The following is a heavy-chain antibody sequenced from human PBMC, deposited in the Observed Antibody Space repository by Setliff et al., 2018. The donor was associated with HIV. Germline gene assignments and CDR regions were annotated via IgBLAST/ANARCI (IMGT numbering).Heavy chain of an antibody. Sequence: GGSLRLSCVASGFTFSTYWMSWVRQAPGKGLEWVANIKEDGSARYYVDSVKGRFTVSRDNAKNSLFLQMNSLSVEDTAVYYCARCARDEGGSGWNYFDLWGPGTLVTVSS. CDR2: IKEDGSAR. D-gene: IGHD6-19*01. V-gene: IGHV3-7*01. CDR1: GFTFSTYW. J-gene: IGHJ4*02. CDR3: ARCARDEGGSGWNYFDL.